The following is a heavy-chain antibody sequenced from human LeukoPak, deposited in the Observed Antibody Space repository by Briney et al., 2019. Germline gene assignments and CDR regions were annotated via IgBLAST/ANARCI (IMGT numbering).Heavy chain of an antibody. V-gene: IGHV3-11*04. CDR2: ISSRGSTI. CDR1: GFTFSDYY. J-gene: IGHJ3*02. D-gene: IGHD4-11*01. CDR3: AREDSNSDDAFDI. Sequence: GGSLRLSCAASGFTFSDYYMSWIRQAPGKGLEWVSYISSRGSTIYYADSVKGRFTISRDNAKNSLYLQMNSLRAEDTAVYYCAREDSNSDDAFDIWGQGTMVTVSS.